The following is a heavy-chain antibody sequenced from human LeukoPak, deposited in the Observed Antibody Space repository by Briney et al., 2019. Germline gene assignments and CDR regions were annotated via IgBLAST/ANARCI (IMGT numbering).Heavy chain of an antibody. CDR1: GFTLSSYA. D-gene: IGHD5-12*01. J-gene: IGHJ4*02. V-gene: IGHV3-23*01. CDR3: APLAATTDY. Sequence: GGSLRLSCAASGFTLSSYAMGWVRQAPGRGLEWVSSISASGGGTYYADSVKGRFTISRDTSKNPLYLQMNSLRAEDTAVYYCAPLAATTDYWGQGTLVTVSS. CDR2: ISASGGGT.